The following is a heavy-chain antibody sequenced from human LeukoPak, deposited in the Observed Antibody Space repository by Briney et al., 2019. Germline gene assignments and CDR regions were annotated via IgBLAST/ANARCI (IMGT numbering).Heavy chain of an antibody. V-gene: IGHV4-30-2*01. J-gene: IGHJ6*02. CDR3: ARGGREASGLFYYYYGLDV. CDR2: IYHSGST. CDR1: GGSISSGGYY. D-gene: IGHD6-19*01. Sequence: SETLSLTCTVSGGSISSGGYYWSWIRQPPGKGLEWIGYIYHSGSTYYSPSLKSRVTISLDKARNQFSLKLTSVTAADTAVYYCARGGREASGLFYYYYGLDVWGQGTTVTVSS.